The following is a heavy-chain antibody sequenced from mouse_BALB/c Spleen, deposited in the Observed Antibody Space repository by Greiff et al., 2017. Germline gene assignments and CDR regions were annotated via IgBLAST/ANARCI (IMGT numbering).Heavy chain of an antibody. CDR2: IWGDGST. V-gene: IGHV2-6-7*01. CDR1: GFSLTGYG. CDR3: ARCHYYGSRGWYFDV. D-gene: IGHD1-1*01. Sequence: VKVVESGAGLVAPSQCLSITCTASGFSLTGYGVNWVRQPPGKGLEWLGMIWGDGSTDYNSALKSRQSISTDDSKSQVFLKMNSLQTDDTARYYCARCHYYGSRGWYFDVWGAGTTVTVSS. J-gene: IGHJ1*01.